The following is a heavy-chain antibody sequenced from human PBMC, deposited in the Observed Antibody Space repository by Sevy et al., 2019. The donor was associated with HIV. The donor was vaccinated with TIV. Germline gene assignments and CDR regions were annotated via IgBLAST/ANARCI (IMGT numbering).Heavy chain of an antibody. Sequence: GGFLRLSCAASGFTFSIIYMNWVRQSPGKGLEWVGRMKSKTDGGTTDYAAPVKDRFTMSRDDSKNTLYLQMNSLKADDTAVYYCTTVGSPNWGAEAFDIWGQGTMVTVSS. V-gene: IGHV3-15*01. CDR2: MKSKTDGGTT. CDR1: GFTFSIIY. D-gene: IGHD1-26*01. J-gene: IGHJ3*02. CDR3: TTVGSPNWGAEAFDI.